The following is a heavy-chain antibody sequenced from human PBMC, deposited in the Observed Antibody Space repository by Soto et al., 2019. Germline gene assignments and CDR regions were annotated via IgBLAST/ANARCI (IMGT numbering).Heavy chain of an antibody. J-gene: IGHJ4*02. CDR2: ISSGGTTI. V-gene: IGHV3-48*03. Sequence: GGSLRLSCAASGFTFSSYEMNWVCQAPGKGREWVSYISSGGTTIYYADSVKGRFTISRDNAKNSLDLQMNSLRADDTAIYYCARALDFWSGYLSDWGQGTLVTVSS. CDR1: GFTFSSYE. CDR3: ARALDFWSGYLSD. D-gene: IGHD3-3*01.